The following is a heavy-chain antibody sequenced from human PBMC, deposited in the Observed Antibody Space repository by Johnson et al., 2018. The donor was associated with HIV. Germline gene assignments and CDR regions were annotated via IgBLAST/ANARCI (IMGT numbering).Heavy chain of an antibody. CDR3: ASRGREIVAAGILGAFDI. CDR2: IYSGGTT. CDR1: GFSVSSNY. V-gene: IGHV3-66*02. D-gene: IGHD6-13*01. Sequence: VQLVESGGGLVQPGGSLRLSCAASGFSVSSNYMTWVRQAPGKGLEWVSVIYSGGTTWYEDSVKGRFTISRDNSRDTVHLQMNSLRSEDTAVYYCASRGREIVAAGILGAFDIWGQGTMVTVSS. J-gene: IGHJ3*02.